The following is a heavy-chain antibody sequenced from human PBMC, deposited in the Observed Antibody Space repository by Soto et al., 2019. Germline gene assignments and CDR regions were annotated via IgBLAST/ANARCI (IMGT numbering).Heavy chain of an antibody. Sequence: QVQLQESGPGLVKPSGTLSLTCAVSGDSISSNNWWHWVRQPPGKGLEWIGEIYHSGTTNYNPSLKTRVTISVDKSKNHISLKLNSVTAADTAVYYSASVVYSSSSDWGQGTLVTVSS. CDR1: GDSISSNNW. D-gene: IGHD6-6*01. CDR3: ASVVYSSSSD. V-gene: IGHV4-4*02. J-gene: IGHJ4*02. CDR2: IYHSGTT.